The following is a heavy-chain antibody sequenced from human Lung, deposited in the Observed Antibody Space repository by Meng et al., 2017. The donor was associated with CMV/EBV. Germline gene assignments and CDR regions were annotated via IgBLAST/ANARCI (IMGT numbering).Heavy chain of an antibody. CDR2: ISYSGNT. V-gene: IGHV4-39*07. D-gene: IGHD4-11*01. Sequence: SXTLSLXCSLSGTSIRSSTYYWGWIRQPPGKGLEWIGSISYSGNTYYDPSLKSPVTISVDTSKNQFSLRLSSVTDADTAVYYCAREGGRGDYRDYRMYYGMDVWGQGTTVTVSS. CDR1: GTSIRSSTYY. J-gene: IGHJ6*02. CDR3: AREGGRGDYRDYRMYYGMDV.